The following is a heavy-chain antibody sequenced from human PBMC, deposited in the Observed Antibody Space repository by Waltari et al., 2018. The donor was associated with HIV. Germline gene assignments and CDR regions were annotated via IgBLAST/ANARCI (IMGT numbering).Heavy chain of an antibody. Sequence: QVQLVQSGAEVKKPGASVKVSCKDSGYTFTGHYMHWVRQAPGQGLEWMGWINPNSGGTNYAQKFQGRVTMTRDTSISTAYMELSRLRSDDTAVYYCARDRARTTDYYYYGMDVWGQGTTVTVSS. D-gene: IGHD1-7*01. CDR1: GYTFTGHY. CDR3: ARDRARTTDYYYYGMDV. J-gene: IGHJ6*02. CDR2: INPNSGGT. V-gene: IGHV1-2*02.